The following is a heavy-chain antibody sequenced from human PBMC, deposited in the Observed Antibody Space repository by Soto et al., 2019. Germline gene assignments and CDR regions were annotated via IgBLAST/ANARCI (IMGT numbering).Heavy chain of an antibody. D-gene: IGHD6-13*01. CDR2: INPTGGWT. CDR3: ARDPPLVTPSYYFDY. V-gene: IGHV1-46*01. J-gene: IGHJ4*02. CDR1: GYTFTSYY. Sequence: GASVKVSCKASGYTFTSYYMHWVRQAPGQGLEWMGIINPTGGWTSYAQKFQDRVTLTRDTSTTTVYMEPSSLRSEDTAVYYCARDPPLVTPSYYFDYWGQGTLVTVSS.